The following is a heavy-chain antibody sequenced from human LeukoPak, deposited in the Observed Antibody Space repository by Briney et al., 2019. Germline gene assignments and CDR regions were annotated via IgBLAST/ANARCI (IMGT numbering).Heavy chain of an antibody. CDR2: INPNSGGT. J-gene: IGHJ5*02. CDR3: ARSGSGSYYDWFDP. Sequence: ASVKVSCKASGYTFTGYYMHWVRQAPGQGLEWMGWINPNSGGTNYAQKLQGRVTMTTDTSTSTAYMELRSLRSDDTAVYYCARSGSGSYYDWFDPWGQGTLVTVSS. D-gene: IGHD1-26*01. V-gene: IGHV1-2*02. CDR1: GYTFTGYY.